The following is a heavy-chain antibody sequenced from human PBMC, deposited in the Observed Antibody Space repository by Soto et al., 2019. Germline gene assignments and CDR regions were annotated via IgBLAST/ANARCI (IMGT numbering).Heavy chain of an antibody. D-gene: IGHD3-10*01. Sequence: QVQLQESGPGLVKPSETLSLTCTVSGGSISSYYWSWIRQPPGKGLEWIGYIYYSGSTNYNPSLXSXSXIXXHTPKTPFALKLSSVTPADTAVYSCASRYGSAFDIWGQGTMVTVSS. CDR2: IYYSGST. CDR3: ASRYGSAFDI. V-gene: IGHV4-59*01. CDR1: GGSISSYY. J-gene: IGHJ3*02.